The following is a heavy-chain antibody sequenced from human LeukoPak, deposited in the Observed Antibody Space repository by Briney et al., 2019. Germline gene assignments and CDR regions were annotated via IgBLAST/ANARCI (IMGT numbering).Heavy chain of an antibody. CDR3: AKDINAAVAGQEIDI. Sequence: PGGSLRLSCAASGFTFSSYAMHWVRQAPGKGLEWVAVISYDGSNKYYADSVKGRFTISRDNAKNSLYLQMNSLRAEDTALYYCAKDINAAVAGQEIDIWGQGTMVTVSS. CDR2: ISYDGSNK. V-gene: IGHV3-30-3*01. J-gene: IGHJ3*02. CDR1: GFTFSSYA. D-gene: IGHD6-19*01.